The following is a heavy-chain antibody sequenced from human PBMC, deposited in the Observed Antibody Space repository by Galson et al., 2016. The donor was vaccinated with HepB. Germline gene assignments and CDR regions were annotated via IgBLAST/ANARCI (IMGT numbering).Heavy chain of an antibody. CDR1: GYTFTNYY. CDR3: ARSRYAYTSRGWFDL. D-gene: IGHD3-16*01. J-gene: IGHJ5*02. Sequence: SVKVSCKASGYTFTNYYIHWVRQAPGQGLEWMGVINPNDGNTVYAQRFLGGLTVTRDTSTSTAYMELSSLRSEDTAIYYCARSRYAYTSRGWFDLWGQGTMVTVSS. V-gene: IGHV1-46*01. CDR2: INPNDGNT.